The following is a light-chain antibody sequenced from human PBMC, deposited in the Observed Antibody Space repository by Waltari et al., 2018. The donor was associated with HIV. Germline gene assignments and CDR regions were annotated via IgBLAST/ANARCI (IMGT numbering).Light chain of an antibody. CDR1: SDDIGAPKF. CDR2: EVI. J-gene: IGLJ3*02. CDR3: CSYTGDSWV. Sequence: QSALTQPRSVSGSPGQSVTFSCTGTSDDIGAPKFVSWYQQHPGKAPKLILYEVIHRPSGVPDRFSGSRSGNTASLTISGLQNEDEANYYCCSYTGDSWVFGGGTILTVL. V-gene: IGLV2-11*01.